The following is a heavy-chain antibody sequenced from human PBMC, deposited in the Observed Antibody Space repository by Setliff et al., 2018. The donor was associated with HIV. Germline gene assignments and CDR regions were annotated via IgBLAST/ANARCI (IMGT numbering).Heavy chain of an antibody. Sequence: GGSLRLSCAASGFTFSSAWMGWVRQAPAKGLEWVANISPDGSATYYVDSVKGRFTISRDNAKNSLYLQLNSLRVEDTAMYYCARLWGIAGGGTALDHWGKGTLVTVSS. V-gene: IGHV3-7*01. CDR1: GFTFSSAW. CDR2: ISPDGSAT. J-gene: IGHJ4*02. CDR3: ARLWGIAGGGTALDH. D-gene: IGHD6-13*01.